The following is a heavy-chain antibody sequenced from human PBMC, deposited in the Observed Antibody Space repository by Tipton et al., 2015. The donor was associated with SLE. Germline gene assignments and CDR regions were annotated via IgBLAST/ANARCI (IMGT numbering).Heavy chain of an antibody. CDR1: GGSISSGGYY. CDR3: ARIGYSKDDV. V-gene: IGHV4-61*02. Sequence: TLSLTCTVPGGSISSGGYYWNWIRQPAGKGLEWIGRIYSTGATNYNPSLKSRVTMSADTSKNQLSLKLNSVTAADTAFYYCARIGYSKDDVWGQGTTVTVSS. J-gene: IGHJ6*02. CDR2: IYSTGAT. D-gene: IGHD4-11*01.